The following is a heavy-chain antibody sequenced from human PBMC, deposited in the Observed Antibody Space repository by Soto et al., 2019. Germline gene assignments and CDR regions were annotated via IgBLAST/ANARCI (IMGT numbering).Heavy chain of an antibody. CDR3: ARDIESYFDY. CDR2: IWYDGSNK. D-gene: IGHD1-26*01. CDR1: GLTFSSYG. J-gene: IGHJ4*02. V-gene: IGHV3-33*01. Sequence: QVQLVESGGGVVQPGRCLRLSCAVSGLTFSSYGMHWVRQAPGKGLEWVAVIWYDGSNKYYADSVKGRFSISRDNSRNTLYLQMNSLRAEDTAMYYCARDIESYFDYWGQGTLVTVSS.